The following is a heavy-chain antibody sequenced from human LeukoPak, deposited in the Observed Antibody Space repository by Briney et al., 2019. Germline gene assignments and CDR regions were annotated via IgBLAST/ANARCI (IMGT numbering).Heavy chain of an antibody. D-gene: IGHD3-10*01. V-gene: IGHV4-59*11. Sequence: SETLSLTCTVSGGSMSGHYWSWIRLPPGKGLEWIGHVHSRGSTNYNPPLKSRVTISVDTSKNQFSLRLSSVTAADTAVYYCAREGLGSFPDAFDIWGQGTMVTVSS. CDR2: VHSRGST. CDR3: AREGLGSFPDAFDI. J-gene: IGHJ3*02. CDR1: GGSMSGHY.